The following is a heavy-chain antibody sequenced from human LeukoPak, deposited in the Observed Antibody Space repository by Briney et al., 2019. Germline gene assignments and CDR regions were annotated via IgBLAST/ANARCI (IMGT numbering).Heavy chain of an antibody. J-gene: IGHJ4*02. CDR3: ARDSARKTTVTTGLDY. CDR1: GYTFTSYA. CDR2: INPNSGGT. D-gene: IGHD4-17*01. Sequence: GASVTVSCKASGYTFTSYAIHWVRQAPGQGLEWMGWINPNSGGTNYAQKFQGRVTMTRDTSISTAYMELSRLRSDDTAVYYCARDSARKTTVTTGLDYWGQGTLVTVSS. V-gene: IGHV1-2*02.